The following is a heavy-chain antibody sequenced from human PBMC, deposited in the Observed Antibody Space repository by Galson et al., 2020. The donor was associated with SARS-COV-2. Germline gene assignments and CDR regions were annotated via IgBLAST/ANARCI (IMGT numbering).Heavy chain of an antibody. D-gene: IGHD2-15*01. J-gene: IGHJ4*02. CDR3: ARDPGYCSGGACYHLDY. Sequence: ASVKVSCKASGYTFTSYYMHWVRQAPGQGLEWMGIINPSGGNTSYAQKFQGRVTMTRDTSTSTVYMELRSLRSEDTAVYYCARDPGYCSGGACYHLDYWGQGTLVTVSS. CDR1: GYTFTSYY. CDR2: INPSGGNT. V-gene: IGHV1-46*01.